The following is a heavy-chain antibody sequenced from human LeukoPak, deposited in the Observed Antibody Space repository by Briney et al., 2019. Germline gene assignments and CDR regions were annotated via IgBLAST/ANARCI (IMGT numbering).Heavy chain of an antibody. J-gene: IGHJ1*01. V-gene: IGHV4-61*02. CDR2: IYTSGST. CDR3: AGGAVPPAIQFFQH. D-gene: IGHD2-2*02. CDR1: GGSISSDSYY. Sequence: SETLSLTCAVSGGSISSDSYYWSWIRQPAGKGLEWIGRIYTSGSTDYNLSLKSRVTISLDASKNQFSLELSSVTAADTAVYYCAGGAVPPAIQFFQHWGQGTLVTVAS.